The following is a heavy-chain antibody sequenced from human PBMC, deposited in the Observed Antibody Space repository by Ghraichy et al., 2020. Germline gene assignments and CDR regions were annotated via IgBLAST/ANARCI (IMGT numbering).Heavy chain of an antibody. V-gene: IGHV3-11*06. CDR2: ISSTTTYT. Sequence: LSLTCAASGFTFSDYYMSWIRQAPGKGLEWLSYISSTTTYTNYAESVKGRFSISRDQARNSLYLQMNSLRPEDTAIYYCARYQRERTGGFDFWGQGALVTVSS. D-gene: IGHD1-26*01. CDR3: ARYQRERTGGFDF. J-gene: IGHJ4*02. CDR1: GFTFSDYY.